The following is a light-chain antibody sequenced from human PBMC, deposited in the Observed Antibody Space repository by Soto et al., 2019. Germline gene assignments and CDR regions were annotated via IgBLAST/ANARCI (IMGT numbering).Light chain of an antibody. CDR2: DAS. CDR3: QQYNSYSRFT. Sequence: DIQMTQSPSTLSASVGDRVTITCRASQSISSWLAWYQQKPGKAPKLLIYDASSLESGVPSRFSGGGSGTEFTLTISSLQPDDFAPYYCQQYNSYSRFTFGPGTKVDIK. CDR1: QSISSW. J-gene: IGKJ3*01. V-gene: IGKV1-5*01.